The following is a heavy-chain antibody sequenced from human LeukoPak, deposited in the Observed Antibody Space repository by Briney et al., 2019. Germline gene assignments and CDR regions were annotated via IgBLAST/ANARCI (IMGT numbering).Heavy chain of an antibody. Sequence: PSETLSLTCTVSGGSISSSNYYWGWIRQPPGKGLEWIGSIYFSGSTYYNPSLKSRVTISVDMSNNQFSLKLSSVTAAHTAVYYCARRGYSSPDYWGQGTLVTVSS. CDR3: ARRGYSSPDY. D-gene: IGHD5-18*01. CDR1: GGSISSSNYY. J-gene: IGHJ4*02. CDR2: IYFSGST. V-gene: IGHV4-39*01.